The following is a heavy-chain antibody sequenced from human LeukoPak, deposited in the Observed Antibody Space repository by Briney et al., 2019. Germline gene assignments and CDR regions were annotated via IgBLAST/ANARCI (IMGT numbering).Heavy chain of an antibody. V-gene: IGHV3-30*02. CDR2: IRYDGSNK. Sequence: PGGSLRLSCAASGFTFSSYGMHWVRQAPGKGLEWVAFIRYDGSNKYYADSVKGRFTISRDNSKNTLYLQMNSLRAEDTAVYYCAKDLTAWIQLWLGDVWGKGTTVTVSS. D-gene: IGHD5-18*01. J-gene: IGHJ6*04. CDR1: GFTFSSYG. CDR3: AKDLTAWIQLWLGDV.